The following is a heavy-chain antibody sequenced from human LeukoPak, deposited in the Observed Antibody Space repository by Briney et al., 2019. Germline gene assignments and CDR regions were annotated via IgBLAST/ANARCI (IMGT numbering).Heavy chain of an antibody. CDR3: ARQEEITIGGYYYYYMDV. Sequence: GESLKISCKGSGYSFSKFWIGWVRQMPGKGLEWMGIIYPGDSDTRYSPSFQGQVTISVDKSINTAYLQWSSLKASDTAMYYCARQEEITIGGYYYYYMDVWGKGTTVTVSS. CDR2: IYPGDSDT. D-gene: IGHD3-3*01. J-gene: IGHJ6*03. V-gene: IGHV5-51*01. CDR1: GYSFSKFW.